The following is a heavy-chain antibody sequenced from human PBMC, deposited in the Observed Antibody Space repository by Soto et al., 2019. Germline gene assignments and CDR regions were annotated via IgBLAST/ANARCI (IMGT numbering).Heavy chain of an antibody. D-gene: IGHD3-9*01. CDR1: GYTFTSYG. CDR3: ARVPYYDILTGYYPGWFDP. Sequence: ASVTVSCQASGYTFTSYGISLVRQAPGQGLEWMGWISAYNGNTNYAQKLQGRVTMTTDTSTSTAYMELRSLRSDDTAVYYCARVPYYDILTGYYPGWFDPWGQGTLVTVSS. J-gene: IGHJ5*02. CDR2: ISAYNGNT. V-gene: IGHV1-18*01.